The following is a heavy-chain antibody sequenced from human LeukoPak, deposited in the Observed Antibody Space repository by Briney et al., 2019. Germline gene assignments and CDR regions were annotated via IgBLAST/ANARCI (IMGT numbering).Heavy chain of an antibody. CDR1: GFTFSTYW. CDR3: ARAPSEIGGYYPEYFRH. D-gene: IGHD3-3*01. V-gene: IGHV3-74*01. J-gene: IGHJ1*01. CDR2: IKSDGST. Sequence: GGSLRLSCAASGFTFSTYWMHWVRQAPGKGLVWVSRIKSDGSTNYADSVKGRFTISRDNAKNALSLQMNSLRPEDTGVYYCARAPSEIGGYYPEYFRHWGQGTLVTVSS.